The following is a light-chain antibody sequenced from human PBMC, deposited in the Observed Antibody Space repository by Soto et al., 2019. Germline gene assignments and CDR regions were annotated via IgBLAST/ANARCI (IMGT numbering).Light chain of an antibody. CDR3: SAYTARSTLV. Sequence: QSALTQPASVSGSPGQSITISCSGTIPDVGAYNLVSWYQQHPGTAPKLIIYEVHNRPFGISSPFSGSRSGNTASLTSSGLQPGGEGDYYFSAYTARSTLVFGGGTKVTVL. CDR2: EVH. J-gene: IGLJ3*02. V-gene: IGLV2-14*01. CDR1: IPDVGAYNL.